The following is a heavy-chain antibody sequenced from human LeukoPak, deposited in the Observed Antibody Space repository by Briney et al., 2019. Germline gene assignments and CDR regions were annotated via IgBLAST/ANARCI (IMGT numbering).Heavy chain of an antibody. CDR1: GGSISSGDYY. CDR2: IYYSGST. CDR3: ARGGSTVAGTNYFDY. V-gene: IGHV4-61*08. D-gene: IGHD6-19*01. Sequence: PSETLSLTCTVSGGSISSGDYYWSWIRQPPGKGLEWIGYIYYSGSTNYNPSLKSRVTISVDTSKNQFSLKLSSVTAADTAVYYCARGGSTVAGTNYFDYWGQGTLVTVSS. J-gene: IGHJ4*02.